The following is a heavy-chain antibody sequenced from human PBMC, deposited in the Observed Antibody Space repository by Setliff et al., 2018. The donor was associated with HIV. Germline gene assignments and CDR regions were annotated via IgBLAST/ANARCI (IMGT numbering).Heavy chain of an antibody. J-gene: IGHJ4*02. Sequence: SETLSLTCIVSGGSINSYYWSWIRQPAGKGLEWIGRIYTDENTNYNPSLKSRVTMSVDTSKNQFSLRLHSVTAADTAVYYCARDPPGYGDSNDYWGQGTLGTVSS. V-gene: IGHV4-4*07. CDR3: ARDPPGYGDSNDY. CDR1: GGSINSYY. D-gene: IGHD4-17*01. CDR2: IYTDENT.